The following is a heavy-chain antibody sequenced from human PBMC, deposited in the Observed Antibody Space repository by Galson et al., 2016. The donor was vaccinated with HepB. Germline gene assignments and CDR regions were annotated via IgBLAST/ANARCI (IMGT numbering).Heavy chain of an antibody. Sequence: TLSLTCAVSGDSISNNYWWTWVRQSPGQGLEWIGEIYQTGTAHYNPSFTSRATISIDKSKNEVSLRLASVTAADMAVYYCTRGTLGSVATMAFDYWGQGTRVTVSS. CDR1: GDSISNNYW. V-gene: IGHV4-4*02. CDR3: TRGTLGSVATMAFDY. D-gene: IGHD4/OR15-4a*01. CDR2: IYQTGTA. J-gene: IGHJ4*02.